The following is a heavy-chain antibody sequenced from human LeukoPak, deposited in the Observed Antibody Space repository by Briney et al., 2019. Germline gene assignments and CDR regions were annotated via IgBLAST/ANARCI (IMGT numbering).Heavy chain of an antibody. Sequence: GGSLRLSCAASGFTFDDYAMHWVRQAPGKGLEWVSLISWNGGSTYYADSVKGRFTISRDNSKNTLYLQMNSLRAEDTAVYYCAKENYYDSSGYSFGDAFDIWGQGTMVTVSS. CDR2: ISWNGGST. V-gene: IGHV3-43D*04. D-gene: IGHD3-22*01. J-gene: IGHJ3*02. CDR3: AKENYYDSSGYSFGDAFDI. CDR1: GFTFDDYA.